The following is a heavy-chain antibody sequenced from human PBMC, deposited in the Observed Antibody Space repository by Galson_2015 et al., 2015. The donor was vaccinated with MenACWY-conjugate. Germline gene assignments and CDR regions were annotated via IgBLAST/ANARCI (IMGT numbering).Heavy chain of an antibody. J-gene: IGHJ6*02. D-gene: IGHD1-26*01. V-gene: IGHV5-51*01. CDR2: ISPGDSET. CDR1: GSTFPTYW. Sequence: QSGAEVKKPGESLKISCTGSGSTFPTYWIGWVRQPPGKGLEWMGLISPGDSETRYSPAFQGQVTISADKSISTAYVQWDSLQASDTAMYYCARHPPGGRGMDVWGQGTTVTVSS. CDR3: ARHPPGGRGMDV.